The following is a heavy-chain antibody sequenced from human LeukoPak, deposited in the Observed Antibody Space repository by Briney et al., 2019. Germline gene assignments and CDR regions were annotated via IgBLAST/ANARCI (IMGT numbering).Heavy chain of an antibody. D-gene: IGHD3-16*02. CDR3: ARLSSFAFDI. V-gene: IGHV3-23*01. CDR1: GLTCSTYV. CDR2: ILHNGDST. J-gene: IGHJ3*02. Sequence: GGSLRLSCAASGLTCSTYVMSWVRQAPGKGLEWLSLILHNGDSTYYAVSVKGRFTISRDNSKNTLYLQMNSLRAEDTAVYYCARLSSFAFDIWGQGTMVTVSS.